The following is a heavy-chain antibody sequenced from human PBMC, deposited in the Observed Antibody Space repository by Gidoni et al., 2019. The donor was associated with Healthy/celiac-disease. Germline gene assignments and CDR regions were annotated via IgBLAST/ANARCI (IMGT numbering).Heavy chain of an antibody. CDR2: ISSSSSYI. J-gene: IGHJ4*02. CDR3: ARVQVVTPCGDY. Sequence: EVQLVESGGGLVKPGGSLRRSCAASGFTFSSYSMNWVRQAPGKGLEWVSSISSSSSYIYYADSVKGRFTISRDNAKNSLYLQMNSLRAEDTAVYYCARVQVVTPCGDYWGQGTLVTVSS. D-gene: IGHD2-21*02. CDR1: GFTFSSYS. V-gene: IGHV3-21*01.